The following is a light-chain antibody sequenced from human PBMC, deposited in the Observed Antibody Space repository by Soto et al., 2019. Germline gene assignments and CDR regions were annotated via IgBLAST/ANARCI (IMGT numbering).Light chain of an antibody. J-gene: IGKJ2*01. V-gene: IGKV3-20*01. Sequence: EIVLTQSPGTLSLSPGERATLSCRASQSIANSYLAWYQQKPGQTPRLLIYGASDRATGIPDRFSGSGSGADFTLTISSLEPEEFAVYYYQQYGNSPHAFGQGTKLEIK. CDR2: GAS. CDR3: QQYGNSPHA. CDR1: QSIANSY.